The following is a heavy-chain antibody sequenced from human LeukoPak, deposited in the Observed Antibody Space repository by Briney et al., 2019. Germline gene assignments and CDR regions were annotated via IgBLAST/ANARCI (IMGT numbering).Heavy chain of an antibody. J-gene: IGHJ4*02. V-gene: IGHV4-39*07. Sequence: SETLSLTCTVSGGSISSSSYYWGWIRQPPGKGLEWIGSIYYSGSTYYNPSLKSRVTISVDTSKNQFSLKLSSVTAADTAVYYCASCGSGSTDDLGQGTLVTVSS. CDR3: ASCGSGSTDD. CDR1: GGSISSSSYY. D-gene: IGHD3-10*01. CDR2: IYYSGST.